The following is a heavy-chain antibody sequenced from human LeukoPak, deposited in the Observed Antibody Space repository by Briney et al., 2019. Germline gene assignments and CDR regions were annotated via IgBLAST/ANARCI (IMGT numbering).Heavy chain of an antibody. CDR1: GFTFSSYG. Sequence: GGSLRLSCAASGFTFSSYGMHWVRQAPGKGLEWVAFIRYDGSNKYYADSVKGRFTISRDNSKNTLYLQMNSLGAEDTAVYYCAKDLGGTTPLTPWGQGTLVTVSS. J-gene: IGHJ5*02. D-gene: IGHD2-2*01. CDR2: IRYDGSNK. V-gene: IGHV3-30*02. CDR3: AKDLGGTTPLTP.